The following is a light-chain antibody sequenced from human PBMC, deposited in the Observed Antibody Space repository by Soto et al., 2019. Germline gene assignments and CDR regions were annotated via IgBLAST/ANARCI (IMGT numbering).Light chain of an antibody. CDR2: AAS. CDR1: QTIGSY. Sequence: DIQLTQSPPSLSATVGDRVTITCRASQTIGSYLNWFQQKPGMAPKLLIYAASKLQSGVPSRFRGSGSGTDFTLTIDTLQLDDFVSYYCQQTRSGITFGQGTRLEIK. J-gene: IGKJ5*01. V-gene: IGKV1-39*01. CDR3: QQTRSGIT.